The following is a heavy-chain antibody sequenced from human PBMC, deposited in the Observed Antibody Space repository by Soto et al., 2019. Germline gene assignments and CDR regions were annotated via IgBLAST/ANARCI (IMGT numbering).Heavy chain of an antibody. CDR3: AGSSLSGSIYYYYYYMDV. J-gene: IGHJ6*03. Sequence: GGSLRLSCAASGFTFSSYWMSWVRQAPGKGLEWVANIKQDGSEKYYVDSVKGRFTISRDNAKNSLYLQMNSLRAEDTAVYYCAGSSLSGSIYYYYYYMDVWGKGTTVTVSS. CDR2: IKQDGSEK. CDR1: GFTFSSYW. D-gene: IGHD3-10*01. V-gene: IGHV3-7*01.